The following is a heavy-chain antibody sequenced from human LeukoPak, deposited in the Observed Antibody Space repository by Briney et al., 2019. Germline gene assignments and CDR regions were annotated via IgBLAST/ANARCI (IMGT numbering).Heavy chain of an antibody. CDR3: ARERIAAAGRGFDP. CDR2: ISAYNGNT. CDR1: GYTFTSYG. Sequence: ASVKVSCKAPGYTFTSYGISWVRQAPRQGLEWMGWISAYNGNTNYAQKLQGRVTMTTDTSTSTAYMELRSLRSDDTAVYHCARERIAAAGRGFDPWGQGTLVTVSS. V-gene: IGHV1-18*01. D-gene: IGHD6-13*01. J-gene: IGHJ5*02.